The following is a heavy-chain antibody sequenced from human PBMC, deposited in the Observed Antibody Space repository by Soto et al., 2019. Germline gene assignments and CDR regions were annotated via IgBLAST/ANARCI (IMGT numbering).Heavy chain of an antibody. CDR1: GCTFTSYD. D-gene: IGHD3-10*01. J-gene: IGHJ6*02. CDR3: FLAWFGEFDV. Sequence: AASVKVSSKASGCTFTSYDINCVRQATGQGLEWMGWMNPNSGNTGYAQKFQGRVTMTRSTSISTAYMELSSLRSEDTAVYYCFLAWFGEFDVWGQGTTVTVSS. V-gene: IGHV1-8*01. CDR2: MNPNSGNT.